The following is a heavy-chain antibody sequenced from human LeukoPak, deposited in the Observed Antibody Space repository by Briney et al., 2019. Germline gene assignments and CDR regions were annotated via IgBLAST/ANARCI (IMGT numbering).Heavy chain of an antibody. CDR3: ARNLNYYGSGSSY. Sequence: GGSLRLPCAASGFTFSSYWMSWVRQASGKGLEWVANIKQDGSEKYYVDSVKGRFTISRDNAKNSLYLQMNSLRAEDTAVYYCARNLNYYGSGSSYWGQGTLVTVSS. J-gene: IGHJ4*02. V-gene: IGHV3-7*01. CDR2: IKQDGSEK. D-gene: IGHD3-10*01. CDR1: GFTFSSYW.